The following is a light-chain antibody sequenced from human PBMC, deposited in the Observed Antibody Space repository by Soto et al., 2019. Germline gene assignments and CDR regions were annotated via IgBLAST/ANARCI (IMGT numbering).Light chain of an antibody. CDR3: QHYNNWLTWT. J-gene: IGKJ1*01. CDR2: GAS. Sequence: EIVMTQSPATLSVSPGERATLSCRASQSVSSNLAWYQQKPGQAPRLLIYGASTRATGIPARFSGSGSGTEFTLTISSLQSEDFAVYYCQHYNNWLTWTFGQGTKVDIK. CDR1: QSVSSN. V-gene: IGKV3-15*01.